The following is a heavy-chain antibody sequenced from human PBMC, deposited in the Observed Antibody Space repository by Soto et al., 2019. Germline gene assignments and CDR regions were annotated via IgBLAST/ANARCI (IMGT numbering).Heavy chain of an antibody. CDR2: FDPDEAET. Sequence: QVQLVQSGAEVKKHGASVKVSCKVSGYTLNEVARHWVRQAPGKGLEWLGGFDPDEAETIYAQHFQGRVTMTEDTSTDTVYMELSSLRSEDTALYFCTTYHGDYNFDHWGQGTMVTVSS. CDR3: TTYHGDYNFDH. CDR1: GYTLNEVA. V-gene: IGHV1-24*01. J-gene: IGHJ5*02. D-gene: IGHD4-17*01.